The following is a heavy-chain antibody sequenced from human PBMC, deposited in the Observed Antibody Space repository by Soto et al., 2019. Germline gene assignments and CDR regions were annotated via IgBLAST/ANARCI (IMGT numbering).Heavy chain of an antibody. CDR1: GGSISSYY. CDR2: IYYSGST. Sequence: SETLSLTCTVSGGSISSYYWSWIRQPPGKGLEWIGYIYYSGSTNYNPSLKSRVTISVDTSKNQFSLKLSSVTAADTAVYYCASLGYYFDYWGRGTLVTVSS. J-gene: IGHJ4*02. CDR3: ASLGYYFDY. V-gene: IGHV4-59*01.